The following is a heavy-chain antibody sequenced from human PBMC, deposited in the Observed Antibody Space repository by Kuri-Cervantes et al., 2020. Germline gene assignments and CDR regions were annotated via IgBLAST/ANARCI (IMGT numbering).Heavy chain of an antibody. D-gene: IGHD6-13*01. V-gene: IGHV4-4*02. J-gene: IGHJ5*02. CDR1: GGSISSSNW. Sequence: SETLSLTCAVSGGSISSSNWWSWVRQPPGKGLEWIGEIYHSGSTNYNPSLKSRVTISVDKSKNQFSLKLSSVTAADTAVYYCASTVAAAGQNWFDPWGQGTLVTVSS. CDR3: ASTVAAAGQNWFDP. CDR2: IYHSGST.